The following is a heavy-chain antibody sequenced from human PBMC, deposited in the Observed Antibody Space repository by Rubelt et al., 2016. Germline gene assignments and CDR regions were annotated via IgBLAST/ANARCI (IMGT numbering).Heavy chain of an antibody. J-gene: IGHJ4*02. Sequence: QVQLQQWGAGLLKPSETLSLTCAVYGGSFSGYYWSWIRQPPGKGLEWIGSIYYSGSTYYKPSLRSRVTIAVDTANNQFSLKRSSVTAADTAVYYCARPRGLYYFDYWGQGTLVTVSS. V-gene: IGHV4-34*01. CDR2: IYYSGST. CDR3: ARPRGLYYFDY. D-gene: IGHD6-19*01. CDR1: GGSFSGYY.